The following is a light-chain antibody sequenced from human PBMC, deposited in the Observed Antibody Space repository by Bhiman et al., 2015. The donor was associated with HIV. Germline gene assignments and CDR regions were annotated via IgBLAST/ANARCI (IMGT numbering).Light chain of an antibody. CDR3: ISLRSGSWV. J-gene: IGLJ3*02. Sequence: QSALTQPPSASGSPGQSVTISCTGTSSDVGGYNFVSWYQQHPGKAPKLVLYDVSERPSGVSDRFSGSKSGNTASLTISGLQAADEAYYYCISLRSGSWVFGGGTNLAVL. CDR1: SSDVGGYNF. V-gene: IGLV2-14*03. CDR2: DVS.